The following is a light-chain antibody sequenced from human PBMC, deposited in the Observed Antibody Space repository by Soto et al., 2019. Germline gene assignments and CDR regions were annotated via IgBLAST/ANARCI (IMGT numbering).Light chain of an antibody. CDR2: EVS. Sequence: QSALTQPASVSGSPGQSITISCTGTSSDVGGYNSVSWFQQHPSKAPKLIIYEVSHRPSGVSIRFSGSKSGNTASLTISGLQAEEEADYYCNSYRHSTTLVFGTGTKLTVL. CDR3: NSYRHSTTLV. CDR1: SSDVGGYNS. J-gene: IGLJ1*01. V-gene: IGLV2-14*01.